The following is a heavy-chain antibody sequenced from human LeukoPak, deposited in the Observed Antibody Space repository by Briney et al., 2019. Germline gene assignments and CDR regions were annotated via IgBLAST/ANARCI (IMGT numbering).Heavy chain of an antibody. V-gene: IGHV1-2*02. D-gene: IGHD2-15*01. Sequence: ASVKVSCKASGYTFTGYYMHWVRQAPGQGLEWMGWINPNSCGTNYAQKFQGRVTMTRDTSISTAYMELSRLRSDDTAVYYCASGSYCSGGSCYRSYYYYGMDVWGQGTTVTVSS. CDR3: ASGSYCSGGSCYRSYYYYGMDV. J-gene: IGHJ6*02. CDR1: GYTFTGYY. CDR2: INPNSCGT.